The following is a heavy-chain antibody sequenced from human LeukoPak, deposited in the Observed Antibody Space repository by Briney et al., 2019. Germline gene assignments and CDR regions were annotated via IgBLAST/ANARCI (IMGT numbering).Heavy chain of an antibody. Sequence: GGSLRLSCAASGFTFSSYGMHWVRQAPGKGLEWVAVISYDGSNKYYADSVKGRFTISRDNSKNTLYLQMNSLRAEDTAVYYCASTTMVRGVMDYWGQGTLVTVSS. V-gene: IGHV3-30*03. CDR3: ASTTMVRGVMDY. CDR1: GFTFSSYG. CDR2: ISYDGSNK. D-gene: IGHD3-10*01. J-gene: IGHJ4*02.